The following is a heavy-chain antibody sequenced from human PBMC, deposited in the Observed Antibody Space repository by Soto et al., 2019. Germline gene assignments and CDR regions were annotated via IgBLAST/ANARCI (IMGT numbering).Heavy chain of an antibody. J-gene: IGHJ4*02. Sequence: GGSLRLSCVVSGFSFNYAIIWVRQAPGKGQEWVSGITGGGSTEYAASVKGRFTISRDNSKNTVHLQMNSLRAEDTAMYYCAKDAVYNDGLWLVSDWGQGTLVTVSS. CDR2: ITGGGST. CDR3: AKDAVYNDGLWLVSD. D-gene: IGHD2-21*01. CDR1: GFSFNYA. V-gene: IGHV3-23*01.